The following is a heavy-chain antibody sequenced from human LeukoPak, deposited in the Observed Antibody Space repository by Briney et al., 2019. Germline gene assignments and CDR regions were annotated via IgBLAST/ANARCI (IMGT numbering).Heavy chain of an antibody. CDR2: TYFRSMWYN. CDR1: GDSVSSNSAT. V-gene: IGHV6-1*01. J-gene: IGHJ4*02. Sequence: SQTLSLTCAITGDSVSSNSATWSWIRQSPSRGLEWLGRTYFRSMWYNDYPPSVRGRVTINPDTSKNHFSLQLNSMTAADTAVYYCARGPNIVLMVYAIPHYFDYWGQGTLVTVSS. D-gene: IGHD2-8*01. CDR3: ARGPNIVLMVYAIPHYFDY.